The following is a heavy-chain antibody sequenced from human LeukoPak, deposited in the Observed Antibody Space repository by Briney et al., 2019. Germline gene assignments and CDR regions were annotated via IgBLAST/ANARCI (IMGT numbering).Heavy chain of an antibody. J-gene: IGHJ4*02. D-gene: IGHD6-19*01. Sequence: PSETLSLTCTVSGGSISSSSYYWSWIRQPPGKGLEWIGYIYYSGSTNYNPSLKSRVTISVDTSKNQFSLKLSSVTAADTAVYYCARVTHLAVAGTGFDYWGQGTLVTVSS. CDR2: IYYSGST. V-gene: IGHV4-61*01. CDR3: ARVTHLAVAGTGFDY. CDR1: GGSISSSSYY.